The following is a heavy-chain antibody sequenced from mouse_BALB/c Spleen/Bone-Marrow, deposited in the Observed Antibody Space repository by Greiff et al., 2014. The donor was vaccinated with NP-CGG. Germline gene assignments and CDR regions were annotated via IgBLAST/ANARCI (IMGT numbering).Heavy chain of an antibody. V-gene: IGHV1-9*01. CDR1: GYTFSSYW. D-gene: IGHD1-2*01. CDR3: ARRLLYYFDY. CDR2: ILPGSGST. J-gene: IGHJ2*01. Sequence: QVQLQQSGAELMKPGASVKISCKATGYTFSSYWIEWVKQRPGHGLEWIGEILPGSGSTNYNEKFKGKATFTADTSSNTAYKQLSSLTSEDSAVYYCARRLLYYFDYWGQGTTLTVSS.